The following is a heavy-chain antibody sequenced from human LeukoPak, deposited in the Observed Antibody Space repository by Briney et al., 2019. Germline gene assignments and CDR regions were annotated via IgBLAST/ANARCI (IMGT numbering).Heavy chain of an antibody. CDR2: IWYDGSNK. J-gene: IGHJ4*02. V-gene: IGHV3-33*01. CDR3: AREEEWELPDY. CDR1: GFTFSSYG. D-gene: IGHD1-26*01. Sequence: GGSLRLSCAASGFTFSSYGMHWVRQAPGKGLEWVAVIWYDGSNKYYADSVKGRFTVSRDNSKNTLYLQMSSLRPEDTAVYYCAREEEWELPDYWGQGTLVTVSS.